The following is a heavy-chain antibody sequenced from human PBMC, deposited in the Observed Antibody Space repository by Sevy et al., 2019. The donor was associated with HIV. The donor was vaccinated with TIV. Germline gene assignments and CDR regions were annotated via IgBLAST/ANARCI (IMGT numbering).Heavy chain of an antibody. J-gene: IGHJ4*02. Sequence: GGSLRLSCEASAINIRDYWMNWVRQAPGKGLEWVANINPDGSKRYYADSVKGRFTISRDDAKNSVFLQMTSLRAEDTAVYYCVRAIQLAASYWGQGMLVTVSS. CDR1: AINIRDYW. V-gene: IGHV3-7*02. CDR3: VRAIQLAASY. CDR2: INPDGSKR. D-gene: IGHD2-15*01.